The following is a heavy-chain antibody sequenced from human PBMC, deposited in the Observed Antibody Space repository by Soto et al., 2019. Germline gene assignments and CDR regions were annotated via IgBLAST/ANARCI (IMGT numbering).Heavy chain of an antibody. V-gene: IGHV1-46*01. Sequence: ASVKVSCKASGYTFTSYYMHWVRQAPGQGLEWMGIINPSGGSTSYAQKFQGRVTMTRGTSTSTVYMELSSLRSEDTAVYYCARGLDIVVVPAAIRRYCSGGSCYSGFDYWGQGTLVTVSS. CDR2: INPSGGST. J-gene: IGHJ4*02. CDR1: GYTFTSYY. D-gene: IGHD2-15*01. CDR3: ARGLDIVVVPAAIRRYCSGGSCYSGFDY.